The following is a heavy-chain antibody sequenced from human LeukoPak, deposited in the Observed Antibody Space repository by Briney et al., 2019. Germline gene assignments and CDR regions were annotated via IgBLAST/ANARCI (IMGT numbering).Heavy chain of an antibody. Sequence: GASVKVSCTASGGTFSSYAISWVRQAPGQGLEWMGGIIPIFGTANYAQKFQGRVTITADESTSTAYMELSSLRSEDTAVYYCAREMGDYYDSSGYYGSFTFDIWDQGTMVTVSS. CDR2: IIPIFGTA. CDR3: AREMGDYYDSSGYYGSFTFDI. CDR1: GGTFSSYA. J-gene: IGHJ3*02. D-gene: IGHD3-22*01. V-gene: IGHV1-69*13.